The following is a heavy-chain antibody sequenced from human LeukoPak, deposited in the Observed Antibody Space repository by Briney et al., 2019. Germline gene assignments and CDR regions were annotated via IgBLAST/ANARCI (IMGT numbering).Heavy chain of an antibody. D-gene: IGHD7-27*01. Sequence: GGSLGLSCVASDFTFSSYTMIWVRQAPGKALEWVSVIGTRGDGIHYADSVKGRFTISRDDSKNTLYLQMYSLRAEDTAVYYCARDPNWGSGYWGQGTLVTVSS. CDR2: IGTRGDGI. V-gene: IGHV3-23*01. J-gene: IGHJ4*02. CDR1: DFTFSSYT. CDR3: ARDPNWGSGY.